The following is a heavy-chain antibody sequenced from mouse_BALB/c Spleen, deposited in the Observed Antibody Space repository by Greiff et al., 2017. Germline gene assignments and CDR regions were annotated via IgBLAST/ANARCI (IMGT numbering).Heavy chain of an antibody. J-gene: IGHJ3*01. CDR1: GYTFTEYI. CDR2: FYPGSGSI. Sequence: QVQLKESGAELVKPGASVKLSCKASGYTFTEYIIHWVKQRSGQGLEWIGWFYPGSGSIKYNEKFKDKATLTADKSSSTVYMELSRLTSEDSAVYFCARHEDDGNYVPWFAYWGQGTLVTVSA. D-gene: IGHD2-1*01. V-gene: IGHV1-62-2*01. CDR3: ARHEDDGNYVPWFAY.